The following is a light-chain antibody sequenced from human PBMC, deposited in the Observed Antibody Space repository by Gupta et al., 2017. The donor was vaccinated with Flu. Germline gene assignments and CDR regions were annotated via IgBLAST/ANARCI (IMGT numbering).Light chain of an antibody. J-gene: IGLJ2*01. CDR3: AAWDDSLDGPV. CDR1: SSNIGSNT. V-gene: IGLV1-44*01. CDR2: SSN. Sequence: QSVLTQPPSASGTPGQRVTISCSGRSSNIGSNTVNWYQQLPGTAPKLLIYSSNQRPSGVPDRFSGSKSVTSASLAISGLQSEDEADYYCAAWDDSLDGPVFGGGTKLTVL.